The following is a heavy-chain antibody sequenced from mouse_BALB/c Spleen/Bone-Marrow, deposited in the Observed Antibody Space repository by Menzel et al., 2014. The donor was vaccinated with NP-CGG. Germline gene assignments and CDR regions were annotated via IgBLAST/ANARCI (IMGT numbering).Heavy chain of an antibody. J-gene: IGHJ4*01. Sequence: VQLQQSGAELVRPGTSVKVSCKASGYAFTNYLIEWVKRRPGQGLEWIGVINPGSGGTNYNEKFKGKATLTADKSSSTAYMQLSSLTSDDSAVYFCARSGYYGSNYAMDYWGQGTSDTVSS. CDR1: GYAFTNYL. D-gene: IGHD1-1*01. CDR3: ARSGYYGSNYAMDY. V-gene: IGHV1-54*01. CDR2: INPGSGGT.